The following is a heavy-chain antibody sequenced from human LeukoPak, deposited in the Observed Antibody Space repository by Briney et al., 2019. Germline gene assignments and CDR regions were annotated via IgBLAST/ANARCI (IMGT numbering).Heavy chain of an antibody. CDR2: INHSGST. D-gene: IGHD3-10*01. CDR1: WGGLSGFH. J-gene: IGHJ4*02. Sequence: LETPFPTSAVYWGGLSGFHLGWVPPPPGEGLEWIGEINHSGSTNYNPSLKSRVTISVDTSKNQSSLKLSSVTAADTAVYYCARGRRSGYDYWGQGTLVTVSS. CDR3: ARGRRSGYDY. V-gene: IGHV4-34*01.